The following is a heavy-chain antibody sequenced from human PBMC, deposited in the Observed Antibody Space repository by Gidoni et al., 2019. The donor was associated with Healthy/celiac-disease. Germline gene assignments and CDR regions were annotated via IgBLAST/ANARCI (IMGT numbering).Heavy chain of an antibody. V-gene: IGHV1-18*04. CDR1: GYTFTSYG. CDR3: ARDTYYYDSSGLGFNY. CDR2: ISAYNGNT. Sequence: QVQLVQSGAEVKKPGASVKFSCKASGYTFTSYGISWVRQAPGQGLEWMGWISAYNGNTNYAQKLQGRVTMTTDTSTSAAYMELRSLRSDDTAVYYCARDTYYYDSSGLGFNYWGQGTLVTVSS. J-gene: IGHJ4*02. D-gene: IGHD3-22*01.